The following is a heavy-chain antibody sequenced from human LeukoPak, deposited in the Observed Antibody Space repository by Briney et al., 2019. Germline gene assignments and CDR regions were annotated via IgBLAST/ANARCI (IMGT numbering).Heavy chain of an antibody. Sequence: SETLSLTCTVSGGSISSGGYYWGWIRQPAGKGLEWIGRIYTSGSTENNPSLKSRVTISVDTSKNQFSLKLSSVTAADTAVYYCVRGNWGSDFDYWGQGTLVTVSS. J-gene: IGHJ4*02. V-gene: IGHV4-61*02. CDR3: VRGNWGSDFDY. CDR2: IYTSGST. D-gene: IGHD7-27*01. CDR1: GGSISSGGYY.